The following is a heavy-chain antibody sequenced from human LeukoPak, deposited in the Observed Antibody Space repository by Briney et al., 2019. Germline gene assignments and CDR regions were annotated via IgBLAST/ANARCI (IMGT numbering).Heavy chain of an antibody. V-gene: IGHV4-30-4*01. CDR2: IYYSGST. J-gene: IGHJ6*03. CDR1: GGSISSGDYY. Sequence: SQTLSLTCTVSGGSISSGDYYWSWIRQPPGKGLEWIGYIYYSGSTYYNPSLKSRVTISVDTSKNQFSLKLSSVTAADTAVYYCARHGAVGAIRGIYYMDVWGKGTTVTVSS. D-gene: IGHD1-26*01. CDR3: ARHGAVGAIRGIYYMDV.